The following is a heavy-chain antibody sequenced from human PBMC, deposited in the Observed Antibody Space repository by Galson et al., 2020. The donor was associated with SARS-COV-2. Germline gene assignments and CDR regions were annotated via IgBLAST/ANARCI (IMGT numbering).Heavy chain of an antibody. CDR2: ISGSAGST. CDR1: GFAFSTYA. CDR3: AREPRLWKYLDY. Sequence: GGSLRLSCAASGFAFSTYAMSWVRQAPGKGLEWVSDISGSAGSTYYADSVKGRFTISRDSSKNTLYLLMNSLRAEDTAVYYCAREPRLWKYLDYWGQGTLVTVSS. J-gene: IGHJ4*02. V-gene: IGHV3-23*01. D-gene: IGHD3-10*01.